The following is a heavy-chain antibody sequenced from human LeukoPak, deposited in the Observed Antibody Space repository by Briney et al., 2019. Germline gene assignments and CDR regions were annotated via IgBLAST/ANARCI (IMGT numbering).Heavy chain of an antibody. Sequence: GESLKISCKGSGYSFTYYWIGWVRQMPGKGLEGMGIIYPADSDTRYSPAFQGQVTISADKSTTTAYLQWSSLKASDTAMYYCARQDGRALYYFDYWGQGTLVTVSS. J-gene: IGHJ4*02. CDR2: IYPADSDT. CDR3: ARQDGRALYYFDY. D-gene: IGHD5-24*01. V-gene: IGHV5-51*01. CDR1: GYSFTYYW.